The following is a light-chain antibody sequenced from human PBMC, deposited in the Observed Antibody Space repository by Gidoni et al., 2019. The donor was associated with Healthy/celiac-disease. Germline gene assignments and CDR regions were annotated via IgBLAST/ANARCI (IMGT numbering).Light chain of an antibody. CDR3: ATWVDRLNCLT. J-gene: IGLJ2*01. V-gene: IGLV1-44*01. Sequence: QSVLTQPPSASGTPGQPITISCSESTPNIGSNPVNWYQHIPGAAPKLLIYSNSQRPSGVPDRFSGSKSGTSASLAISDLQSEDEADYYCATWVDRLNCLTFGGGTKLTVL. CDR1: TPNIGSNP. CDR2: SNS.